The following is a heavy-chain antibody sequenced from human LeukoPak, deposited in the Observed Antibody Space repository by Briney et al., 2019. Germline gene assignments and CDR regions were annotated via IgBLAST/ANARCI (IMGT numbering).Heavy chain of an antibody. D-gene: IGHD1-26*01. Sequence: ASVKVSCKASGYTFTGYYMHWVRQAPGQGLEWMGWINPNSGGTNYAQKFQGRVTMTRDTSISTAYMELSRLRSGDTAVYYCATDYHSVGATTPTFDYWGQGTLVTVSS. V-gene: IGHV1-2*02. CDR3: ATDYHSVGATTPTFDY. CDR1: GYTFTGYY. CDR2: INPNSGGT. J-gene: IGHJ4*02.